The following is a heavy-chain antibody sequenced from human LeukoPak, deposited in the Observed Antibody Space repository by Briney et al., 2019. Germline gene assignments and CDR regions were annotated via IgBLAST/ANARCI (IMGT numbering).Heavy chain of an antibody. CDR1: GFTFSSYA. V-gene: IGHV3-30*04. CDR3: VKVDA. CDR2: ISYDGSNK. D-gene: IGHD2-8*01. J-gene: IGHJ4*02. Sequence: PGRSLRLSCAASGFTFSSYAMHWVRQAPGKGLEWVAVISYDGSNKYYADSVKGRFTISRDNSKNTLYLQMNSLRAEDTAVYYCVKVDAWGQGTLVTVSS.